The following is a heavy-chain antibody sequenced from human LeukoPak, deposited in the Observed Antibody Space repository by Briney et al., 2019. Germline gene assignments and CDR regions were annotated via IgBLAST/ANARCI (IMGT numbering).Heavy chain of an antibody. Sequence: PGGSLRLSCAASGFTFSSYAMSWVRQAPGKGLEWVSAISGSGGSTYYADSVRGRFTISRDNSKNTLYLQMNSLRAEDTAVYYCAKARRFQVYSRFLDYWGQGTLVTVSS. CDR1: GFTFSSYA. CDR2: ISGSGGST. J-gene: IGHJ4*02. D-gene: IGHD6-13*01. CDR3: AKARRFQVYSRFLDY. V-gene: IGHV3-23*01.